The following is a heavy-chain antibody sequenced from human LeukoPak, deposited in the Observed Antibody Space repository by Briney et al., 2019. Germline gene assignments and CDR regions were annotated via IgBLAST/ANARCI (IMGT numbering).Heavy chain of an antibody. CDR3: ARHTSSSTDH. CDR1: GYSLTSYW. J-gene: IGHJ4*02. CDR2: IYPGDSDT. Sequence: PGESLKISCKGSGYSLTSYWIAWVRQMPGKGLEWMGIIYPGDSDTRYSPSFQGQVTISADKSIGTAYLQWNSLKASDTAMYYCARHTSSSTDHWGQGTLVTVPS. V-gene: IGHV5-51*01.